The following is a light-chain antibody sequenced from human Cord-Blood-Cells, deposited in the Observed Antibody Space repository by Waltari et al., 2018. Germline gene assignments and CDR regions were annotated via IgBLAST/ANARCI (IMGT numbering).Light chain of an antibody. J-gene: IGLJ3*02. V-gene: IGLV2-23*01. CDR1: SSDVGSYNL. CDR2: EGS. Sequence: QSALTQPASVPGSPGQSITISCTGTSSDVGSYNLVSWYQQHPGKAPKLMIYEGSKRPSGVSNRFSGSKSGNTASLTISGLQAEDEADYYCCSYAGSSWVFGGGTKLTVL. CDR3: CSYAGSSWV.